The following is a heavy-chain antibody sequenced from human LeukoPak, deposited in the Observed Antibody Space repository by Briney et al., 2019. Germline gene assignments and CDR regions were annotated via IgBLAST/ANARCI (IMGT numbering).Heavy chain of an antibody. CDR1: GFTFSGYA. D-gene: IGHD3-10*01. CDR2: ISHDGSNK. CDR3: ATGDY. J-gene: IGHJ4*02. V-gene: IGHV3-30*04. Sequence: PGGSLRLSCASSGFTFSGYAMHWVRQAPGKGLEWVAVISHDGSNKDYADSVKGRFTISRDNSKNTLYLQMNSLRAEDTAMYYCATGDYWGQGTLVTVSS.